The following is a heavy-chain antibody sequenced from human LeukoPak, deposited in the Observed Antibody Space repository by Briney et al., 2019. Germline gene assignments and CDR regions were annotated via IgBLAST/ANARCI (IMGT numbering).Heavy chain of an antibody. Sequence: ASVKVSCKAYGYTFTGYYMHWVRQAPGQGLEWMGWINPNSGGTNYAQKFQGRVTMTRDTSISTAYMELSRLRSDDTAVYYCAYDSSGYYYHLNFDYWGQGTLVTVSS. J-gene: IGHJ4*02. D-gene: IGHD3-22*01. CDR1: GYTFTGYY. CDR3: AYDSSGYYYHLNFDY. CDR2: INPNSGGT. V-gene: IGHV1-2*02.